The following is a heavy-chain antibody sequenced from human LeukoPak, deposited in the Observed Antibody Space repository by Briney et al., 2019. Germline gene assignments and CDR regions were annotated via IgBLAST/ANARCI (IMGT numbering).Heavy chain of an antibody. V-gene: IGHV1-2*02. J-gene: IGHJ3*02. D-gene: IGHD1-26*01. Sequence: ASVKVSCKASGYTFTDYYMHWVRQAPGQGLEWMGWINPGSGGTRYSQKFQGRVTMTRDTSINTVYMELSRLRSDDTAAYYCARPHDGGSYSNDAFDIWGQGTMVTVSS. CDR2: INPGSGGT. CDR3: ARPHDGGSYSNDAFDI. CDR1: GYTFTDYY.